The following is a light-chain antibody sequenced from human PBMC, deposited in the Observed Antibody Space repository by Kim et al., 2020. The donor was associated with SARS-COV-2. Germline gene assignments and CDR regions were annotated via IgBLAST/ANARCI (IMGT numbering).Light chain of an antibody. CDR1: SSDVGGYNY. CDR2: DVS. CDR3: CSYAGSYTWV. Sequence: GQSVTISCTGTSSDVGGYNYVSWYQQHPGKAPKIMIYDVSERPSGVPDRFSGSKSDNTASLTISGLQAEDEADYYCCSYAGSYTWVFGGGTKLTVL. J-gene: IGLJ3*02. V-gene: IGLV2-11*01.